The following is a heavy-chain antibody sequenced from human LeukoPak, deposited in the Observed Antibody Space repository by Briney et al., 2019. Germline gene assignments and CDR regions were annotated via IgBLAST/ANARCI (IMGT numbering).Heavy chain of an antibody. Sequence: PSETLSLTGTGSGGSISSSSYYWGWLRQPPGKGLEWIGSIFYSGSTYYNPSLKSRVTISVDTSKNQFSLKLTSVTAADTAVYYCARAGAPWMRHEAGKQPPTWGQGTLVTVSS. V-gene: IGHV4-39*07. CDR1: GGSISSSSYY. CDR3: ARAGAPWMRHEAGKQPPT. D-gene: IGHD5-12*01. CDR2: IFYSGST. J-gene: IGHJ3*01.